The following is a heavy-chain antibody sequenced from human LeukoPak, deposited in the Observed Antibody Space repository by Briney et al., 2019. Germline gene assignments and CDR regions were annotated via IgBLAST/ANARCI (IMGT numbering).Heavy chain of an antibody. J-gene: IGHJ3*02. Sequence: GGSLRLSCAASGFTFSSYGMHWVRQAPGKGLEWVGRIKSKTDGGTADYPAPAKGRFTISRDDSTNTPFLQMNSLTTEDTAVYFCTTESRDRTGWYGAFDIWGQGTMVTVSS. CDR3: TTESRDRTGWYGAFDI. V-gene: IGHV3-15*01. D-gene: IGHD6-19*01. CDR1: GFTFSSYG. CDR2: IKSKTDGGTA.